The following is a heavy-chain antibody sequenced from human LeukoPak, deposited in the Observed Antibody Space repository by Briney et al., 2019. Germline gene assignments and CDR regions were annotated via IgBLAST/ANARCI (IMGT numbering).Heavy chain of an antibody. Sequence: SVKVSCKASGGTFSSYAISWVRQAPGQGLEWMGGIIPISGTANYAQKFQGRVTITADESTSTAYMELSSLRSEDTAVYYCAGGYYYDSSGYYAEYFQHWGQGTLVTVSS. CDR1: GGTFSSYA. CDR2: IIPISGTA. J-gene: IGHJ1*01. D-gene: IGHD3-22*01. CDR3: AGGYYYDSSGYYAEYFQH. V-gene: IGHV1-69*13.